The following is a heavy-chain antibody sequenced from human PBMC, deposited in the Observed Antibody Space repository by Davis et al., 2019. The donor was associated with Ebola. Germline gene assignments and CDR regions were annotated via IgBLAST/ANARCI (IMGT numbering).Heavy chain of an antibody. CDR3: ARDLTMVRGVLGWFDP. CDR2: IYYSGST. V-gene: IGHV4-59*13. CDR1: GGSISTYY. D-gene: IGHD3-10*01. J-gene: IGHJ5*02. Sequence: MPGGSLRLSCTVSGGSISTYYWNWIRRPPGKGLEWIGYIYYSGSTNYNPSLKSRVTISVDTSKNQFSLKLSSVTAADTAVYYCARDLTMVRGVLGWFDPWGQGTLVTVSS.